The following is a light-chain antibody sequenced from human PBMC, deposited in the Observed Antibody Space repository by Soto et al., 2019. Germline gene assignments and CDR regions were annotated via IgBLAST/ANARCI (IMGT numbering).Light chain of an antibody. CDR2: EVS. J-gene: IGLJ1*01. Sequence: QSVLTQPASVSGSPGQSITISCTGTSSDVGGYNYVSWYQQHAGKAPKLMIYEVSNRPSGVYNRFSGSKSDNTASLTISGLQAEDEADYYCSSYTSSSTYVFGTGTKGTVL. CDR1: SSDVGGYNY. V-gene: IGLV2-14*01. CDR3: SSYTSSSTYV.